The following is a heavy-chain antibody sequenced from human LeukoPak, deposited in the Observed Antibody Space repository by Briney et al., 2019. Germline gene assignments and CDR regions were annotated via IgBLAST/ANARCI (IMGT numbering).Heavy chain of an antibody. Sequence: GGSLRLSCAASGFTFSSYAMSWVRQAPGKGLEWVSAISGSGGSTYYADSVKGRFTISRDNSKNTLYLQMNSLRAEDTAVYYCAYPSQIAAAVPFSWCDPWGQGTLVTLSS. V-gene: IGHV3-23*01. J-gene: IGHJ5*02. CDR3: AYPSQIAAAVPFSWCDP. CDR2: ISGSGGST. CDR1: GFTFSSYA. D-gene: IGHD6-13*01.